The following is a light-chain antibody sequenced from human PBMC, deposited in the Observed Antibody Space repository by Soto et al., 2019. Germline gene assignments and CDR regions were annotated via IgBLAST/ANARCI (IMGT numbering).Light chain of an antibody. J-gene: IGLJ1*01. CDR2: DVS. CDR3: SSYTSSTTLYV. V-gene: IGLV2-14*03. CDR1: SSDVGNYNY. Sequence: QSVLTQPASVSGSPGQSITISCTGASSDVGNYNYVSWYQQHPGKAPKLIIYDVSNRPSGVSNRFSGSKSGNTASLTISGLQAEDVADYYCSSYTSSTTLYVFGTGTKVTVL.